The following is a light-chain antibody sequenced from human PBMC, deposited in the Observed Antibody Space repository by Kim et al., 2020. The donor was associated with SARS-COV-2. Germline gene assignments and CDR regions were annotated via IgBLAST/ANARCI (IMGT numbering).Light chain of an antibody. V-gene: IGKV3-20*01. CDR3: QQYGNSRT. J-gene: IGKJ1*01. Sequence: LSPGESATLSFRASQTISRNQLAWYQHKPGQAPRLLIYGASSRATGIPDRFSGRGSGTDFSLTISRLEPEDCAVYYCQQYGNSRTFGQGTKVEIK. CDR1: QTISRNQ. CDR2: GAS.